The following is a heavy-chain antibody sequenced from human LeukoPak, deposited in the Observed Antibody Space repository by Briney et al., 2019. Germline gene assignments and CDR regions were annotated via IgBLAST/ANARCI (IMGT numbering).Heavy chain of an antibody. CDR2: ISSSGSTI. D-gene: IGHD3-22*01. CDR3: ARDYYDSSGYYWSTDYYYGMDV. CDR1: GFTFSDYY. J-gene: IGHJ6*02. Sequence: GGSLSLASAAPGFTFSDYYMSWIRQAPGKGLEWVSYISSSGSTIYYADSVRGRFTISRDNAKNSLYLQTNSLRAEDTAVYYCARDYYDSSGYYWSTDYYYGMDVWGQGTTVTVSS. V-gene: IGHV3-11*01.